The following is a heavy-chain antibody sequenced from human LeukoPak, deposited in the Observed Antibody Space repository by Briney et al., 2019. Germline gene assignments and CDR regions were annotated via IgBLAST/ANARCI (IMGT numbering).Heavy chain of an antibody. J-gene: IGHJ6*02. CDR1: GGSISSSSYY. Sequence: SETLSLTCTVSGGSISSSSYYWGWIRQPPGKGLEWIGSIYYSGSTYYNPSLKSRVTISVDTSKNQFSLKLSSVTAADTAVYYCARVDTAMAHYGMDVWGQGTTVTVSS. CDR2: IYYSGST. CDR3: ARVDTAMAHYGMDV. V-gene: IGHV4-39*07. D-gene: IGHD5-18*01.